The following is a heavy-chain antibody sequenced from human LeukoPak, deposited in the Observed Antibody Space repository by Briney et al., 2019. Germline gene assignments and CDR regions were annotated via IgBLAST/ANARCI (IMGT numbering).Heavy chain of an antibody. CDR1: GGCFSGDY. V-gene: IGHV4-34*01. CDR3: AREGFGELSHFDY. D-gene: IGHD3-10*01. J-gene: IGHJ4*02. Sequence: PSETLSLTCVVYGGCFSGDYWSWIRQPPGRGLEWIGEINHSGRTNYNPSLKSRVTISVDTSKNQFSLKLSSVTAEDTAVYYCAREGFGELSHFDYWGQGTLVTVSS. CDR2: INHSGRT.